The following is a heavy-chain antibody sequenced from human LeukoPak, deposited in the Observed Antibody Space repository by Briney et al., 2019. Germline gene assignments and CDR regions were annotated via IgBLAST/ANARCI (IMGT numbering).Heavy chain of an antibody. V-gene: IGHV3-9*01. CDR3: AKDRRRYCGFTRCYDVMDV. D-gene: IGHD2-21*01. CDR1: GFTFDDYA. CDR2: ISWNSGSI. Sequence: PGGSLRLSCAASGFTFDDYAMHWVRQAPGKGLEWVSGISWNSGSIGYADSVKGRFTISRDNAKNSLYLQMNSLRAEDTALYYCAKDRRRYCGFTRCYDVMDVWGKGTTVTVSS. J-gene: IGHJ6*04.